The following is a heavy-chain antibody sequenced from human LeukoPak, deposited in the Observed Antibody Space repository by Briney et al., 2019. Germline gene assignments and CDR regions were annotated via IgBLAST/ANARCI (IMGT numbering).Heavy chain of an antibody. V-gene: IGHV4-59*01. D-gene: IGHD4-11*01. CDR2: IYYSGST. J-gene: IGHJ3*02. CDR1: GDSITGYY. CDR3: ARDRATRSFAFDI. Sequence: SETLSLTCSVSGDSITGYYWSWIRQPPGKGLEWIGYIYYSGSTNYDPSLKSRVTISVDTSKNQFSLKLSSVTAADTAVYYCARDRATRSFAFDIWGQGTMVTVSS.